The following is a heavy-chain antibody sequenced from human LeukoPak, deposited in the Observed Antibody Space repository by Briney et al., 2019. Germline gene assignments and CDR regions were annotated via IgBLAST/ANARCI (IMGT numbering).Heavy chain of an antibody. D-gene: IGHD3-3*01. J-gene: IGHJ3*02. CDR1: GFTFNSYS. CDR3: AKGQLEWLPYDAFDI. Sequence: GGSLRLSCAASGFTFNSYSMNWVRQAPGKGLEWVSYISSGGTSIFYADSVKGRFTISRDNAKNSLYLQMNSLRAEDTAVYYCAKGQLEWLPYDAFDIWGQGTMVTVSS. V-gene: IGHV3-48*01. CDR2: ISSGGTSI.